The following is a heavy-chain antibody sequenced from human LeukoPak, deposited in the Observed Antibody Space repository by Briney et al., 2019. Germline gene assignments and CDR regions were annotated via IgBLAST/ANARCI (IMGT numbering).Heavy chain of an antibody. CDR1: GLTFPRYW. V-gene: IGHV3-7*02. J-gene: IGHJ3*02. CDR3: ARADFTAVDI. D-gene: IGHD3/OR15-3a*01. Sequence: GSLRLSCAASGLTFPRYWMTWVRQAPGKGLEWVANINQDGSEKYYVDSVKGRFTISRDNAKNSLYLQVNSLRAEDTAVYYCARADFTAVDIWGQGTMVTVSS. CDR2: INQDGSEK.